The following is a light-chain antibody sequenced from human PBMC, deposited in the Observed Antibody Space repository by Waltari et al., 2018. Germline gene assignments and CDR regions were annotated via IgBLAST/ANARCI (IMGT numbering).Light chain of an antibody. CDR2: ENK. CDR3: GTWDSSLSSVV. Sequence: QSVLTQPPSVSAAPGQKVTISCSGSSSNIGNNYVSWYQQLPGTAPKLLIYENKKRPSGIPDRFSDSKSGTSATLAITGLQTGDEADYYCGTWDSSLSSVVFGGGTKLTVL. J-gene: IGLJ2*01. V-gene: IGLV1-51*02. CDR1: SSNIGNNY.